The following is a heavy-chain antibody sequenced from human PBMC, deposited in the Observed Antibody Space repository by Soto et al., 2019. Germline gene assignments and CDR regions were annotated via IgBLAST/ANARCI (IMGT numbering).Heavy chain of an antibody. CDR2: IIPNSGGT. CDR3: ARGRSSSWDDYFHNYNMDV. Sequence: QVLLVQSGAEVKKPGASVKVSCKASRYTFTGYYIHWVRQAPGQGLEWMGWIIPNSGGTSYAQKFQGRVTMTRDTSITTVYMELNRLISDDTAVYYCARGRSSSWDDYFHNYNMDVWGQGTAVTVSS. V-gene: IGHV1-2*02. D-gene: IGHD6-13*01. J-gene: IGHJ6*02. CDR1: RYTFTGYY.